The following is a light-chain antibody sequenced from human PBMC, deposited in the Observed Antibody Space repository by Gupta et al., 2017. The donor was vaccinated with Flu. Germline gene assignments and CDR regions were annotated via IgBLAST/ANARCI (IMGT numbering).Light chain of an antibody. Sequence: EVVLTQSPATLSLSPGERATLSCRATKSVSKYIAWYQQKPGQAPRLLIHDASIRATGIPARFSGSGFGTDFTLTISSLEPEDFAVYYCQERSDWPLALTFGGGTKVEI. V-gene: IGKV3-11*01. CDR1: KSVSKY. J-gene: IGKJ4*01. CDR2: DAS. CDR3: QERSDWPLALT.